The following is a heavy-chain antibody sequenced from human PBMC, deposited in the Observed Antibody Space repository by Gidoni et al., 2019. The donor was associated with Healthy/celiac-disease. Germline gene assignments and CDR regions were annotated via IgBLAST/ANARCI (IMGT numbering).Heavy chain of an antibody. J-gene: IGHJ4*02. CDR1: GFTFDDYT. CDR3: AKDIGLAAAGNDGGLYDY. V-gene: IGHV3-43*01. CDR2: ISWDGGST. D-gene: IGHD6-13*01. Sequence: EVQLVESGGVVVQPGGSLRLSCAASGFTFDDYTMHWVRQAPGKGLEWVSLISWDGGSTYYADSVKGRFTISRDNSKNSLYLQMNSLRTEDTALYYCAKDIGLAAAGNDGGLYDYWGQGTLVTVSS.